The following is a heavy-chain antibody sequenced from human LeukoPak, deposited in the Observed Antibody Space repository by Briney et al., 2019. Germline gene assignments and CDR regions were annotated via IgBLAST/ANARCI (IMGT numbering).Heavy chain of an antibody. Sequence: GGSLRLSCAASGFTFSSYEMNWVRRAPGKGLEWVSYISSSGSTIYYADSVKGRFTISRDNSKNTLYLQMNSLRAEDTAVYYCAKDHLWAVAGFYYYYYYMDVWGKGTTVTISS. CDR3: AKDHLWAVAGFYYYYYYMDV. CDR1: GFTFSSYE. V-gene: IGHV3-48*03. CDR2: ISSSGSTI. D-gene: IGHD6-19*01. J-gene: IGHJ6*03.